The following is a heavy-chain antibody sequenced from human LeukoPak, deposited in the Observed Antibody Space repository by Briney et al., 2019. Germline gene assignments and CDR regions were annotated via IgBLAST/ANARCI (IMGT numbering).Heavy chain of an antibody. CDR1: GFTFSSYE. CDR2: ISSSGSTI. Sequence: GGSLRLSYAASGFTFSSYEMNWVRQAPGKGLEWVSYISSSGSTIYYADSVKGRFTISRDNAKNSLYLQMNSLRAEDTAVYYCARERGYCSSTSCYRGFDYWGQGTLVTVSS. CDR3: ARERGYCSSTSCYRGFDY. V-gene: IGHV3-48*03. D-gene: IGHD2-2*02. J-gene: IGHJ4*02.